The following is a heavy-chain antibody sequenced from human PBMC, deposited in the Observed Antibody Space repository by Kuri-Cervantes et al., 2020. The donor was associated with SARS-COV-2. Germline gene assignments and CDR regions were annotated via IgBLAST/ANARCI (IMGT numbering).Heavy chain of an antibody. Sequence: GGSLSLSCAASGFTFSSYAMSWVRQAPGKGLVWVSRINPDGSYTNNADSVKGRFTISRDNSKNTPYLQMNSLRAEDTAVYYCAKGAWELRRGNYFDYWGQGTLVTVSS. D-gene: IGHD1-26*01. CDR3: AKGAWELRRGNYFDY. CDR2: INPDGSYT. V-gene: IGHV3-23*01. J-gene: IGHJ4*02. CDR1: GFTFSSYA.